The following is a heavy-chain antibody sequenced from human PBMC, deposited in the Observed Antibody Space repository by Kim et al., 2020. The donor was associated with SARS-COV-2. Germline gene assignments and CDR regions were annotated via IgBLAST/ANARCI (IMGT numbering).Heavy chain of an antibody. V-gene: IGHV3-30*18. CDR2: ISYDGSNK. CDR3: AKDIEAGSPVGAFDI. CDR1: GFTFSSYG. Sequence: GGSLRLSCAASGFTFSSYGMHWVRQAPGKGLEWVAVISYDGSNKYYADSVKGRFTISRDNSKNTLYLQMNSLRAEDTAVYYCAKDIEAGSPVGAFDIWGQGTMVTVSS. J-gene: IGHJ3*02. D-gene: IGHD3-10*01.